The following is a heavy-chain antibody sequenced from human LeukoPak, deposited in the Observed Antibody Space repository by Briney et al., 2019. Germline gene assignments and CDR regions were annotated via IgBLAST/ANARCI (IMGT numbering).Heavy chain of an antibody. Sequence: GESLKISCEGSGYSFTNYWIGWGRHMPGEGLELMGIIYPGDSDTRYSPSFQGHITISADKSISTAYLQWSSLKASDTAMYYCARGPSHHNWFDPWGQGTLVTVSS. CDR2: IYPGDSDT. CDR1: GYSFTNYW. J-gene: IGHJ5*02. V-gene: IGHV5-51*01. CDR3: ARGPSHHNWFDP.